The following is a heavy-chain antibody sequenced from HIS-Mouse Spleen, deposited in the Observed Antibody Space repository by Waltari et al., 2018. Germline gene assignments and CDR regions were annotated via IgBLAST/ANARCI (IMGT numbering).Heavy chain of an antibody. CDR3: AKDLVVVAAKGAFDI. CDR1: GFTFSSYG. CDR2: ISYDGSNK. V-gene: IGHV3-30*18. Sequence: QVQLVESGGGVVQPGRSLRLSCAASGFTFSSYGMQWVRQAPGKGLEWVAVISYDGSNKYYADSVKGRFTISRDNSKNTLYLQMNSLRAEDTAVYYCAKDLVVVAAKGAFDIWGQGTMVTVSS. D-gene: IGHD2-15*01. J-gene: IGHJ3*02.